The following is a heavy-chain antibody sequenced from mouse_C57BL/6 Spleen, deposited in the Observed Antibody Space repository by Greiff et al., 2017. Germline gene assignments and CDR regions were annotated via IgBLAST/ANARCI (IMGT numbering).Heavy chain of an antibody. D-gene: IGHD5-1*01. CDR3: AKDEYCNTYYFDD. J-gene: IGHJ2*01. Sequence: DVKLVESEGGLVQPGSSMKLSCTASGFTFSDYYMAWVRQVPEKGLEWVANINYDGSSTYYLDSLKNRFILSRDNATNILYMQMSSLKSEDTATYSCAKDEYCNTYYFDDWGPGTTLTVAS. CDR2: INYDGSST. CDR1: GFTFSDYY. V-gene: IGHV5-16*01.